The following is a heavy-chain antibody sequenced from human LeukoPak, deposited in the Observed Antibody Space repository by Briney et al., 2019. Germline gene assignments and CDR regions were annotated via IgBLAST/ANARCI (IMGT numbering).Heavy chain of an antibody. CDR2: ISDSGYST. CDR1: GFTFNSYT. J-gene: IGHJ3*02. V-gene: IGHV3-23*01. Sequence: GGSLRLSCAASGFTFNSYTMSWVRQAPGKGLEWVSAISDSGYSTYYADSVKGRFTISRDNAKNSLYLQINSLRAEDTAVYYCASAKRTQDDTFDIWGQGTMVTVSS. D-gene: IGHD4/OR15-4a*01. CDR3: ASAKRTQDDTFDI.